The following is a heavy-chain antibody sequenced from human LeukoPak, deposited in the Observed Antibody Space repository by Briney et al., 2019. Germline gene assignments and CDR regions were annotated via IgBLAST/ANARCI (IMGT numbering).Heavy chain of an antibody. V-gene: IGHV1-69*13. CDR1: GGTFSSYA. CDR2: IIPIFGTA. J-gene: IGHJ4*02. CDR3: ARSGYSSSWYGEYYFDY. D-gene: IGHD6-13*01. Sequence: GASVKVSSKASGGTFSSYAISWVRQAPGQGLEWMGGIIPIFGTANYAQKFQGRVTITADESTSTAYMELSSLRSKDTAVYYCARSGYSSSWYGEYYFDYWGQGTLVTVSS.